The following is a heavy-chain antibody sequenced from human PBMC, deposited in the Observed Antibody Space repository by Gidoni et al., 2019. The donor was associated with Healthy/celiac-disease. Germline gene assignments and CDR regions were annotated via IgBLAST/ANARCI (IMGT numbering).Heavy chain of an antibody. J-gene: IGHJ4*02. D-gene: IGHD3-16*01. V-gene: IGHV3-23*01. Sequence: EVQLLESGGGLVQPGGSLRLSCAASGFTFSSYAMSWVRQAPGKGLGWVSAISGSGGSTYYGDSVKGRFTISRDNSKNTLYLQMNSLRAEDTAVYYCAKTGYDYVWGSFDYWGQGTLVTVSS. CDR1: GFTFSSYA. CDR2: ISGSGGST. CDR3: AKTGYDYVWGSFDY.